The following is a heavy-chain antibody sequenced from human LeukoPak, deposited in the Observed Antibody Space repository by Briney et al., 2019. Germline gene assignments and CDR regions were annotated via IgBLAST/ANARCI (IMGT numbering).Heavy chain of an antibody. J-gene: IGHJ4*02. CDR3: AKVPAGNKVEY. CDR1: GVTFTNYA. D-gene: IGHD6-19*01. V-gene: IGHV3-23*01. Sequence: GGSLRLSCAASGVTFTNYAMTWVRQAPGKGLEWVSGISISGGSTDYADSVKGRFTISRDNSKNTLYLQMNSLRAEDTAVYYCAKVPAGNKVEYWGQGALVTVSS. CDR2: ISISGGST.